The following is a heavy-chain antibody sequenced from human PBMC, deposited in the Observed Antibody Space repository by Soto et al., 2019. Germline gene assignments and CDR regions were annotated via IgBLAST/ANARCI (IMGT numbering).Heavy chain of an antibody. J-gene: IGHJ5*02. CDR1: GGSISSGGYY. CDR3: ARCARLGNWFDP. CDR2: IYYSGST. Sequence: SETLSLTCTVSGGSISSGGYYWSWIRQHPGKGLEWIGYIYYSGSTYYNPSLKSRVTISVDTSKNQFSLKLSSVTAADRAVYYCARCARLGNWFDPWGQGTLVTVSS. V-gene: IGHV4-31*03. D-gene: IGHD3-10*01.